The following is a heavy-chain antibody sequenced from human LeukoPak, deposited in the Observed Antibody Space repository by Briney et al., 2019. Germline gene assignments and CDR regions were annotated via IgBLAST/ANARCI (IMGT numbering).Heavy chain of an antibody. D-gene: IGHD3-3*01. CDR3: ARDKRITIFDY. J-gene: IGHJ4*02. Sequence: GGSLRLSCAASGFTLSSYAMHWVRQAPGKGLEWVAVISYDGSNKYYADSVKGRFTISRDNSKNTLYLQMNSLRAEDTAVYYCARDKRITIFDYWGQGTLVTVSS. CDR1: GFTLSSYA. CDR2: ISYDGSNK. V-gene: IGHV3-30-3*01.